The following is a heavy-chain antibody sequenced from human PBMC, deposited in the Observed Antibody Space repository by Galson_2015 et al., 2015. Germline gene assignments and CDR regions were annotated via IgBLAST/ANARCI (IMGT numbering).Heavy chain of an antibody. D-gene: IGHD3-10*01. V-gene: IGHV3-30*03. CDR3: ATVRTLGISLPDP. CDR2: ISYDGSNK. J-gene: IGHJ5*02. Sequence: SLRLSCAASGFTFSSYGMHWVRQAPGKGLEWVAVISYDGSNKYYADSVKGRFTISRDTSKNTLYLQMNSLRAEDTAVYYCATVRTLGISLPDPWGQGTLVTPSS. CDR1: GFTFSSYG.